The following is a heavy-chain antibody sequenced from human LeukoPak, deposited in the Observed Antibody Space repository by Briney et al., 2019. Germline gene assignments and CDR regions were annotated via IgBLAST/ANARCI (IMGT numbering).Heavy chain of an antibody. CDR2: ISYSGST. Sequence: SETLSLTCTVSGGSISSSYWSWIRQPPGKGLEWIGYISYSGSTNYSPSLKSRVTISVDTSKNQFSLKLSSVTAAGTAVYYCASMASYCSGGSCTDYWGQGTLVTVSS. CDR3: ASMASYCSGGSCTDY. D-gene: IGHD2-15*01. J-gene: IGHJ4*02. CDR1: GGSISSSY. V-gene: IGHV4-59*01.